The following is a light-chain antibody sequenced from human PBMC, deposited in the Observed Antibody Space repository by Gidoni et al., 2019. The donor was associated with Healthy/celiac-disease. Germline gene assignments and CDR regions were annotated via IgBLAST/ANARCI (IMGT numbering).Light chain of an antibody. V-gene: IGKV3-15*01. CDR3: QQYNNCPLT. CDR1: QSVSSN. CDR2: GAP. J-gene: IGKJ4*01. Sequence: ITQSPTNLSVSPGERATLSCRASQSVSSNLAWYQQKPGQAPRLLIYGAPTRATGIPARFRGSGYGTEFTLTISSLQSEDFAVYYCQQYNNCPLTFGGGTKVEIK.